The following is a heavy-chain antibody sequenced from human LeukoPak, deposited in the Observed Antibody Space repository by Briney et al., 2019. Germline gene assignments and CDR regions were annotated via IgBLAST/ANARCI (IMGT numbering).Heavy chain of an antibody. J-gene: IGHJ4*02. CDR3: AREGRVSGYDFDC. CDR2: ILGSGVAT. Sequence: QSGGSLRLSCAASGFTFSTNAMSWVRQAPGKGLEWVSGILGSGVATFYADSVKGRFTISRDNAKNTLYLQMNSLRVEDTAVYYCAREGRVSGYDFDCWGQGTLVTVSS. D-gene: IGHD5-12*01. V-gene: IGHV3-23*01. CDR1: GFTFSTNA.